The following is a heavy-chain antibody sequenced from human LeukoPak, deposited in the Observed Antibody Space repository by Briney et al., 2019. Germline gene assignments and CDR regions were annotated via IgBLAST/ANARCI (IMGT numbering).Heavy chain of an antibody. V-gene: IGHV3-23*01. CDR2: ISGSGGST. CDR1: GFTFSSYG. CDR3: ARVNGVNAFDI. Sequence: GGSLRLSCAASGFTFSSYGMSWVRQAPGKGLEWVSAISGSGGSTYYADSVKGRFTISRDNSKNTLYLQMNSLRAEDTALYYCARVNGVNAFDIWGQGTMVTVSS. J-gene: IGHJ3*02.